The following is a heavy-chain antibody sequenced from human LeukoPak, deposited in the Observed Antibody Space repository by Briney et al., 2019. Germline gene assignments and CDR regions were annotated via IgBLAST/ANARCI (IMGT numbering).Heavy chain of an antibody. J-gene: IGHJ4*02. V-gene: IGHV3-13*01. CDR1: GFTFSSYD. Sequence: GGSLRLSCAASGFTFSSYDMHWVRQATGKGLEWVSAIGTAGDTYYPGSVKGRFTISRDNSKNTLYLQMNSLRAEDTAVYYCAKEGKTRNWNYSQAKPVYWGQGTLVTVSS. CDR2: IGTAGDT. CDR3: AKEGKTRNWNYSQAKPVY. D-gene: IGHD1-7*01.